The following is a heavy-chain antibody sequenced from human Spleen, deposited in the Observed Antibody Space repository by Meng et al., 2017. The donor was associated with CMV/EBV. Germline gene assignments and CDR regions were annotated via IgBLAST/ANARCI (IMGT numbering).Heavy chain of an antibody. CDR3: AKVYPKVGIFRAFDS. CDR2: ISSSSSYI. J-gene: IGHJ4*02. Sequence: GESLKISCAASGFTFSSYSMNWVRQAPGKGLEWVSSISSSSSYIYYADSVKGRFTISRDNSKDTLFLQMNSLRAEDTAMYYCAKVYPKVGIFRAFDSWGQGTLVTVSS. D-gene: IGHD3-3*01. CDR1: GFTFSSYS. V-gene: IGHV3-21*04.